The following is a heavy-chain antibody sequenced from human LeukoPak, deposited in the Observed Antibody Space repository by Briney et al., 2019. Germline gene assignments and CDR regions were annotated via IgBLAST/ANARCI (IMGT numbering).Heavy chain of an antibody. V-gene: IGHV4-34*01. Sequence: ASETLSLTCAVYGGSFSGYYWSWIRQPPGKGLEWIGEINHSGSTNYNPSLKSRVTISVDTSKNQFSLKLSSVTAADTAVYYCARRYSSGWYAGGGGFDYWGQGTLVTVSS. D-gene: IGHD6-19*01. CDR2: INHSGST. CDR3: ARRYSSGWYAGGGGFDY. J-gene: IGHJ4*02. CDR1: GGSFSGYY.